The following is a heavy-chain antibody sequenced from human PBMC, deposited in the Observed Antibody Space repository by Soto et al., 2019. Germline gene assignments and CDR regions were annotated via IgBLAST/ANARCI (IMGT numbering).Heavy chain of an antibody. CDR2: ISAYNGNT. J-gene: IGHJ6*02. CDR3: ARVGAGYDDSSGYRIGIGMDV. D-gene: IGHD3-22*01. V-gene: IGHV1-18*01. Sequence: QVQLVQSGAEVKKHGASVKVSCKASGYTFTSYGISWVRQAPGQGLEWMGWISAYNGNTNYAQKLQGRVTMTTDTSTSTDYMELRSLRSDDTAVYYCARVGAGYDDSSGYRIGIGMDVWGQGTTVTVSS. CDR1: GYTFTSYG.